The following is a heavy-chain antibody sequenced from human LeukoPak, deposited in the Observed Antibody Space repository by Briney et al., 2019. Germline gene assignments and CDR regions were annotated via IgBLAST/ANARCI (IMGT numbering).Heavy chain of an antibody. CDR1: DFTFSNYG. CDR2: IRFDGGNV. J-gene: IGHJ4*02. D-gene: IGHD6-13*01. CDR3: AKAGYSTSWYYLDF. Sequence: PGGSLRLSCAASDFTFSNYGMHWVRQAPGKGLEWVAFIRFDGGNVIYGDSVKGRFTISRDDSKDTLYLQMNSLSAEDTAVYFCAKAGYSTSWYYLDFWGQGTLVTVSS. V-gene: IGHV3-30*02.